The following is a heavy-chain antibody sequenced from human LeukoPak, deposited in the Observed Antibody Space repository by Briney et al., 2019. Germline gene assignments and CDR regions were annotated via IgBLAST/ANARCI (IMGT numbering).Heavy chain of an antibody. CDR1: GGSISSSSYY. J-gene: IGHJ5*02. D-gene: IGHD3-10*01. V-gene: IGHV4-39*07. CDR3: ARAPLSMVRGVISNWFDP. Sequence: SETLSLTCTVSGGSISSSSYYWGWIRQPPGKGLEWIGSIYYSGSTYYNPSLKSRVTISVDTSKNQFSLKLSSVTAADTAVYYCARAPLSMVRGVISNWFDPWGQGTLVTVSS. CDR2: IYYSGST.